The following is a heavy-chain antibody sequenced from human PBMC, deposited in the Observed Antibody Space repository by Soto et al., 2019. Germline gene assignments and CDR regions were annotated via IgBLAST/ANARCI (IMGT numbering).Heavy chain of an antibody. J-gene: IGHJ5*02. D-gene: IGHD1-26*01. CDR3: ARDLNRGLLRSRAWFDP. Sequence: EVQLVESGGGLVKPGGSLRLSCAASGFTFSSYSMNWVRQAPGKGLEWVSSISSSSSYIYYADSVKGRFTISRDNAKNSLYLQMNSLRAEDTAVYYCARDLNRGLLRSRAWFDPWGQGTLVTVSS. CDR2: ISSSSSYI. CDR1: GFTFSSYS. V-gene: IGHV3-21*01.